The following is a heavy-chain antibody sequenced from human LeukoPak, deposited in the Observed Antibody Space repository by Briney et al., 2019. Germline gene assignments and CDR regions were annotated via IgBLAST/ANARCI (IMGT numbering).Heavy chain of an antibody. CDR1: GFSFSNYF. CDR3: ALSTTTVTTRTLDY. V-gene: IGHV4-34*01. D-gene: IGHD4-17*01. CDR2: ISLSGTI. J-gene: IGHJ4*02. Sequence: PSETLSCTCTGYGFSFSNYFWTWIRQPPGKGLEWFGGISLSGTINYNPSLKSRVTISVDTSKNQFSLKLSTVTAADTAVYYCALSTTTVTTRTLDYWGQGALVIVSS.